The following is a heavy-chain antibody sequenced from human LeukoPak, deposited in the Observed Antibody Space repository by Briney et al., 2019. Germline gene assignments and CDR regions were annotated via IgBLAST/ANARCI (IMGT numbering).Heavy chain of an antibody. CDR2: ISGSGGST. V-gene: IGHV3-23*01. J-gene: IGHJ4*02. CDR1: GFTFSSYA. CDR3: AKDIGAVGAVAGTYY. D-gene: IGHD6-19*01. Sequence: GGSLRLSCAASGFTFSSYAMSWVRQAPGKGLEWVSAISGSGGSTYYADSVKGRFTISRDNSKNTLYLQMNSLRAEDTAVYYCAKDIGAVGAVAGTYYWGQGTLVTVSS.